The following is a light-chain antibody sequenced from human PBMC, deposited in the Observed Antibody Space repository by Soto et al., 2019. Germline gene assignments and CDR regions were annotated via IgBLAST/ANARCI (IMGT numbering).Light chain of an antibody. Sequence: DIVMTQSPDSLAVSLGERATINCKSSQSVLYSSNNKNYLAWYQQRPGQPPKLLIYWASTRESGVPDRFRGSGSGTEFTLTITSLQAADVAVYYCQQYESTPPTFGQGTKLEIK. CDR2: WAS. CDR1: QSVLYSSNNKNY. CDR3: QQYESTPPT. J-gene: IGKJ2*01. V-gene: IGKV4-1*01.